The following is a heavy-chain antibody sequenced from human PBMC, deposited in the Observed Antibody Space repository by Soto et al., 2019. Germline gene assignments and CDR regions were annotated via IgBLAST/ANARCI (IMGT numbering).Heavy chain of an antibody. D-gene: IGHD1-20*01. CDR3: ARGNWNYYYGFDV. J-gene: IGHJ6*02. Sequence: GGSLRLSCAASEFTFDKYYMTWVRQAPGKGPEWVANIKPDGSEQYYVDSVKGRLTISRDNANNSLYLQMNSLRAEDTAVYFCARGNWNYYYGFDVWGQGTTVTVSS. CDR2: IKPDGSEQ. CDR1: EFTFDKYY. V-gene: IGHV3-7*01.